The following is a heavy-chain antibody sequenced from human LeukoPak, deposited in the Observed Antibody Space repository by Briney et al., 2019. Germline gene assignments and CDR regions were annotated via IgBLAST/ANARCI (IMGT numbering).Heavy chain of an antibody. D-gene: IGHD2-2*01. CDR2: INSDGSST. CDR1: GFTFSSYW. V-gene: IGHV3-74*01. CDR3: AREFLHPTIYCSSTSCYAGFDY. J-gene: IGHJ4*02. Sequence: PGGSLRLSCAASGFTFSSYWMHWVRQAPGKGLVWVSRINSDGSSTSYADSVKGRFTISRDNAKNTLYLQMNSLRAEDTAVYYRAREFLHPTIYCSSTSCYAGFDYWGQGTLVTVSS.